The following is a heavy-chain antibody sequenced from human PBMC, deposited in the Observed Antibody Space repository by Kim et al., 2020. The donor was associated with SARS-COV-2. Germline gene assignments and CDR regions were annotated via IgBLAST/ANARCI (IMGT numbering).Heavy chain of an antibody. D-gene: IGHD6-13*01. CDR2: VIPIYDTS. CDR3: ARGPRTAASGTDYYQYGM. CDR1: GGTFSTFT. J-gene: IGHJ6*01. V-gene: IGHV1-69*06. Sequence: SVKVSCKVSGGTFSTFTITWVRQAPGQGLEWMGGVIPIYDTSHYAQQFQGRVTITADKSTSTVYMEVFSLRSDDTAVYYCARGPRTAASGTDYYQYGM.